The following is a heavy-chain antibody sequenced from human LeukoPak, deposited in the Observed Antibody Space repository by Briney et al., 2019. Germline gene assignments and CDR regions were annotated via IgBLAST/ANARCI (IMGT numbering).Heavy chain of an antibody. V-gene: IGHV4-39*02. CDR3: ARRPVCSGGSCFTVFDY. J-gene: IGHJ4*02. Sequence: SETLSLTCTVSGGXISSEGHYWGWIRQPPGKPLEWIGTIYHTGSTFYNPSLKSRVTISVDTSKNHFSLKLSSVTATDTAVYHCARRPVCSGGSCFTVFDYWGQGTLVSVSS. CDR2: IYHTGST. CDR1: GGXISSEGHY. D-gene: IGHD2-15*01.